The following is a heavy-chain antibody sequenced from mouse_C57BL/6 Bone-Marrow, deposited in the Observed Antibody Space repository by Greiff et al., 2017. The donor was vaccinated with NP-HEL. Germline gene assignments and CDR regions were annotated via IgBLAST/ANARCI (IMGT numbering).Heavy chain of an antibody. Sequence: EVQRVESGGGLVKPGGSLKLSCAASGFTFSSYTMSWVRQTPEKRLEWVATISGGGGNTYYPDSVKGRFTISRDNAKNTLYLQMSSLRSEDTALYYCAGNYYGSYYYAMDYWGQGTSVTVSS. V-gene: IGHV5-9*01. J-gene: IGHJ4*01. CDR2: ISGGGGNT. D-gene: IGHD1-1*01. CDR3: AGNYYGSYYYAMDY. CDR1: GFTFSSYT.